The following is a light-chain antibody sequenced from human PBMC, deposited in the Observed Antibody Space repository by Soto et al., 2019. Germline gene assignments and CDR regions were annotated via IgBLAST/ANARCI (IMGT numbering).Light chain of an antibody. J-gene: IGKJ4*01. CDR2: DAS. CDR1: QSISSW. Sequence: DIQMTQSPSSLSASVGDRVTITCRASQSISSWLAWYQQKPGKAPKLLIYDASSLESGVPSRFSGSGSGTEFTLTTSSRQPDDCSTYYCQQYNSYASLTFGGGTKVEIK. CDR3: QQYNSYASLT. V-gene: IGKV1-5*01.